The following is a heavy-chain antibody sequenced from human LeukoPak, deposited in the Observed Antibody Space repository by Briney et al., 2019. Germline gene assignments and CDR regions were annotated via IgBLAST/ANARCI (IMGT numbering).Heavy chain of an antibody. J-gene: IGHJ4*02. CDR3: AKDSSPLGYCSSTSCYYFDY. D-gene: IGHD2-2*01. Sequence: GSLLLSCAASGFTFSSYGMNWVRQAAGKGLGLGAFIRYDGSNKYYADSVKGRFTISRDNSKNTLYLQMNSLRAEDTAVYYCAKDSSPLGYCSSTSCYYFDYWGEGTLVTVSS. CDR2: IRYDGSNK. V-gene: IGHV3-30*02. CDR1: GFTFSSYG.